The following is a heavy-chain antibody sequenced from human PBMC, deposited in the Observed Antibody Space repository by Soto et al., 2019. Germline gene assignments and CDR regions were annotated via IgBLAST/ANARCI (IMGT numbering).Heavy chain of an antibody. D-gene: IGHD6-19*01. J-gene: IGHJ4*02. CDR1: GFTVSSNY. Sequence: EVQLVESGGGLIQPGGSLRLSCAASGFTVSSNYMSWVRQAPGKGLERVSVIYSGGSTYYADSVKGRFTISRDNSKNTLYLQMNSRRAEDTAVYYCARDRPYSSGWYSDYWGQGTLVTVSS. CDR2: IYSGGST. V-gene: IGHV3-53*01. CDR3: ARDRPYSSGWYSDY.